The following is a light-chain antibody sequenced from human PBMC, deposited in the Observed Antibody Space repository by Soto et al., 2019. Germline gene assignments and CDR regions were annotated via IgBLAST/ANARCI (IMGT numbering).Light chain of an antibody. V-gene: IGLV1-44*01. J-gene: IGLJ3*02. CDR2: SNS. CDR3: AAWDDSLNGWV. CDR1: SSNIGGNT. Sequence: QPVLTQPPSASGTPGQRVTISCSGSSSNIGGNTVSWFQQLPGTAPKLLIYSNSQWPSGVPDRFSGSRSGTSASLAISGLQSEDEADYYCAAWDDSLNGWVFGGGTKLTVL.